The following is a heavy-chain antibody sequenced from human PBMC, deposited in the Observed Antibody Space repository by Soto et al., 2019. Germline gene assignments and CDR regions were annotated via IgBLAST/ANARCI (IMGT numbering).Heavy chain of an antibody. CDR2: ISAYNGNT. V-gene: IGHV1-18*01. CDR3: ARGPNLLAVAGTCGIDY. CDR1: GYTFTSYG. Sequence: ASVKVSCKASGYTFTSYGISWVRQAPGQGLEWMGWISAYNGNTNYAQKLQGRVTMTTDTSTSTAYMELRSLRSDDTAVYYCARGPNLLAVAGTCGIDYWGQGTLVTVSS. J-gene: IGHJ4*02. D-gene: IGHD6-19*01.